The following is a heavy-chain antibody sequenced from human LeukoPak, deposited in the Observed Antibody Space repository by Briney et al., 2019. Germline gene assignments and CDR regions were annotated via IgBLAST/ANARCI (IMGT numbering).Heavy chain of an antibody. CDR1: GGSISSGGYY. V-gene: IGHV4-31*03. Sequence: KASETLSLTCTVSGGSISSGGYYWSWIRQHPGKGLEWIGYIYYSGSTYYNPSLKSRVTISVDTSKNQFSLKLSSVTAADTAVYYCARDFHYYGMDVWGQGTTVTVSS. J-gene: IGHJ6*02. CDR3: ARDFHYYGMDV. CDR2: IYYSGST.